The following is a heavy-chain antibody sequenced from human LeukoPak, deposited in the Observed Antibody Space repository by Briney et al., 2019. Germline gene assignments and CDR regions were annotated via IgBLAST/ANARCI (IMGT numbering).Heavy chain of an antibody. D-gene: IGHD5-24*01. CDR3: ARVVEMALVDY. CDR2: INPSGGST. Sequence: ASVKVSCKASGYTFTSYYMHWVRQAPGQGLEWMGIINPSGGSTSYAQKFQGRVTMTRDTSTSTAYMELRSLRSDDTAVYYCARVVEMALVDYWGQGTLVTVSS. CDR1: GYTFTSYY. V-gene: IGHV1-46*01. J-gene: IGHJ4*02.